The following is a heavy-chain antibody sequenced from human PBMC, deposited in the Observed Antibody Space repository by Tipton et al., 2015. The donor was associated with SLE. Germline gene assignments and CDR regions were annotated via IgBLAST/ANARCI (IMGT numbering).Heavy chain of an antibody. J-gene: IGHJ4*02. CDR1: GFTFDVYA. CDR3: ATATHPRNPYNY. D-gene: IGHD4-11*01. CDR2: ISWSSGSI. V-gene: IGHV3-9*01. Sequence: SLRLSCAASGFTFDVYAMYWVRQAPGQGLEWVSGISWSSGSIGYSDSVKGRFTISRDNSKNTLYLQINNVRVDDPSVYYCATATHPRNPYNYWGQGTLVSVSS.